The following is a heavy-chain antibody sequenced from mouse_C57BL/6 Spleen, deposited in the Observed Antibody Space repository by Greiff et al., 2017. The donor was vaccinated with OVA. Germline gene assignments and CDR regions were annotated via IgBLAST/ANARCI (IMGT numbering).Heavy chain of an antibody. CDR2: INPGSGGT. J-gene: IGHJ1*03. CDR3: ARSNYPYWYFDV. Sequence: QVQLQQSGAELVRPGTSVKVSCKASGYAFTNYLIEWVKQRPGQGLEWIGVINPGSGGTNYNEKFKGKATLTADKSSSTAYMQLSSLTSEYSAVYFCARSNYPYWYFDVWGTGTTVTVSS. D-gene: IGHD2-5*01. CDR1: GYAFTNYL. V-gene: IGHV1-54*01.